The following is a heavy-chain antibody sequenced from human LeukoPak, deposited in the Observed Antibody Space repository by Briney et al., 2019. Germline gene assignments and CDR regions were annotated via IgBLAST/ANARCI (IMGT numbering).Heavy chain of an antibody. CDR1: GFTFSSYG. V-gene: IGHV3-33*01. CDR2: IWYDGSNK. Sequence: GGSLRLSCAASGFTFSSYGMHWVRQAPGKGLEWVSLIWYDGSNKYYADSVKGRFTISRDNSKNTLNLQMNSLRAEDTALYYCARDRAMVVGSSWYYDYWGQGTLVSVSS. D-gene: IGHD5-18*01. CDR3: ARDRAMVVGSSWYYDY. J-gene: IGHJ4*02.